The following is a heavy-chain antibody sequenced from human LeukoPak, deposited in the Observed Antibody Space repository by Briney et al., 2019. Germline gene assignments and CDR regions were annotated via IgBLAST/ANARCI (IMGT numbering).Heavy chain of an antibody. Sequence: SVKVSCKASGGTFSSHAISWVRQAPGQGLEWMGGIIPIFGTANYAQKFQGRVTITADESTSTAYMELSSLRSEDTAVYYCARTIVVVPAALYYFDYWGQGTLVTVSS. V-gene: IGHV1-69*01. CDR1: GGTFSSHA. CDR3: ARTIVVVPAALYYFDY. J-gene: IGHJ4*02. D-gene: IGHD2-2*01. CDR2: IIPIFGTA.